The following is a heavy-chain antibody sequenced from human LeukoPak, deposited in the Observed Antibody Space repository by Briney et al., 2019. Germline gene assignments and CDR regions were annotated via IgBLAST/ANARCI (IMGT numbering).Heavy chain of an antibody. Sequence: PSETLTLTCAVYGGSFSRYYWSWIRQPPGKGLEWIGEINHTGSTNNNPSLKSRVTISVDTFKNLFPLKLSSVSAADTAVYYCARVGGYGLYYSYSYGMGVWGQETTITVSS. D-gene: IGHD5-18*01. J-gene: IGHJ6*02. CDR1: GGSFSRYY. CDR3: ARVGGYGLYYSYSYGMGV. CDR2: INHTGST. V-gene: IGHV4-34*01.